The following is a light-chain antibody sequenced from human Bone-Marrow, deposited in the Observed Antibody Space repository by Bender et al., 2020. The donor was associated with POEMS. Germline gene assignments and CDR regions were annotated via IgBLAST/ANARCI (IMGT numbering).Light chain of an antibody. CDR1: SSNIGSNT. J-gene: IGLJ3*02. Sequence: QSVVTQPPSLSEAPRQRVTISCSGSSSNIGSNTVNWYQQVAGTAPKLLIYTNNQRPSGVPDRFSGSKSGTSASLAISGLQSEDEALYYCSAWDDSLSGWVFGGGTKLTVL. V-gene: IGLV1-44*01. CDR2: TNN. CDR3: SAWDDSLSGWV.